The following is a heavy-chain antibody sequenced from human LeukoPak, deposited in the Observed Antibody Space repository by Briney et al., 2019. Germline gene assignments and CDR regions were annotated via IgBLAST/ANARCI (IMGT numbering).Heavy chain of an antibody. CDR1: GGSITCYY. V-gene: IGHV4-59*08. D-gene: IGHD1-26*01. Sequence: PSETLSLTCTVAGGSITCYYWCWIRQPPGKGLEWIGYIYYSGSTNYNPSLKSRVTISVDTSKNQFSLKLSSVTAADTAVYYCARLVGQLDLWGQGTLVTVSS. CDR3: ARLVGQLDL. J-gene: IGHJ5*02. CDR2: IYYSGST.